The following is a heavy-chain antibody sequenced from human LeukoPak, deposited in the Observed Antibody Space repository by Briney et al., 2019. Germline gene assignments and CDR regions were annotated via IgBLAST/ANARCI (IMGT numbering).Heavy chain of an antibody. Sequence: HTGGSLRLSCEASGFTFSNHWMNWVRQAPGKGLVWVSLIKGDASRTAYADSVTGRFTISRDNAKNTLFLQMNSLRVDDTAVYYCTRGEDSHIVTPTTLDYWGQGTLVTVSS. J-gene: IGHJ4*02. CDR3: TRGEDSHIVTPTTLDY. CDR2: IKGDASRT. D-gene: IGHD5-12*01. V-gene: IGHV3-74*03. CDR1: GFTFSNHW.